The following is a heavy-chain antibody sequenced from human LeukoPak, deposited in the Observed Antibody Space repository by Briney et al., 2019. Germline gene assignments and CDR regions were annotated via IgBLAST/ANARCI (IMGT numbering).Heavy chain of an antibody. Sequence: GGSLRLSCAASGFTFSSYEMDWVRQAPEKGLEWISYISSSSGYMYADSVKDRFTISRDNAKDSLYLQMSSLRVEDTGVYYCARHNGWFDYWGQGTLVTVSS. CDR3: ARHNGWFDY. CDR2: ISSSSGYM. V-gene: IGHV3-21*01. CDR1: GFTFSSYE. J-gene: IGHJ5*01. D-gene: IGHD2-8*01.